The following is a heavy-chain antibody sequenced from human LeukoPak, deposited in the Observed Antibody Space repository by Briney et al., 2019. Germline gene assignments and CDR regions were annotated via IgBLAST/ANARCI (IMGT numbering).Heavy chain of an antibody. V-gene: IGHV4-39*07. CDR2: IYYSGST. J-gene: IGHJ5*02. D-gene: IGHD6-19*01. CDR3: AKENDEAVTGSNWFDP. CDR1: GGSISSSSYY. Sequence: PSETLSLTCTVSGGSISSSSYYWGWIRQPPGKGLEWIGSIYYSGSTYYNPSLKSRVTISVDTSKNQFSLKLSSVTAADTAVYYCAKENDEAVTGSNWFDPWGQGTLVTVSS.